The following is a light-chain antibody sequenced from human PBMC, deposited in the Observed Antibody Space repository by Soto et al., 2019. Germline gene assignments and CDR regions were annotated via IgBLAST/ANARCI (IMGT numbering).Light chain of an antibody. Sequence: QSVLTQPASASGSPGQSITISCTGTSSDVGGYNYVSWYQQHPGKAPKLMICDVSDRPSGISNRFSGSKSGNTASLTISGLQAEDEADYYCGSYTTSSTYVFGTGTKVTVL. CDR2: DVS. J-gene: IGLJ1*01. CDR3: GSYTTSSTYV. V-gene: IGLV2-14*01. CDR1: SSDVGGYNY.